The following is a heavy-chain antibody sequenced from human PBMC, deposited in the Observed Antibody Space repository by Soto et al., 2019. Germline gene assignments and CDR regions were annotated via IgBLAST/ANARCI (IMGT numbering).Heavy chain of an antibody. CDR2: ITGNAANT. V-gene: IGHV3-23*01. Sequence: GGSLSLSCSSSLFTFGVYAMSWVRQAPGRGLEWVSGITGNAANTVYADSVKGRFTISRDNAKNALYRQLNRLRAEDTAVYFGAKAARDCGGDCYPSYFDSWGQGALVTVSS. CDR3: AKAARDCGGDCYPSYFDS. D-gene: IGHD2-21*02. CDR1: LFTFGVYA. J-gene: IGHJ4*02.